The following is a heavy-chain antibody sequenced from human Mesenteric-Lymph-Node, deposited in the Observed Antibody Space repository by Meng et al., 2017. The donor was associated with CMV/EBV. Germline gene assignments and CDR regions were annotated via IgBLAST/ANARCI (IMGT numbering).Heavy chain of an antibody. CDR2: IYYSGST. CDR1: GGSISSSSYY. V-gene: IGHV4-39*07. CDR3: ASGLYSNEAADTGMDV. D-gene: IGHD4-11*01. Sequence: SETLSLTCTVSGGSISSSSYYWGWIRQPPGKGLEWIGSIYYSGSTYYNPSLKSRVTISVDTSKNQFSLKLSSVTAADTAVYYCASGLYSNEAADTGMDVWGQGTTVTVSS. J-gene: IGHJ6*02.